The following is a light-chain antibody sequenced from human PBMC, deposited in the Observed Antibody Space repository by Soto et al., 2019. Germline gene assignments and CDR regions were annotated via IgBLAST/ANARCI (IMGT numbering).Light chain of an antibody. J-gene: IGKJ4*01. Sequence: DIQMTQSPSTLSASVGDRVTITCRASQRISTCLAWYQQKPGKAPKLLIYKASSLEGGVPSRFSGSGSGTEFNITVSSLQPDDFATYYCQQYNTYPLTFGGGTTVEIK. CDR3: QQYNTYPLT. CDR1: QRISTC. V-gene: IGKV1-5*03. CDR2: KAS.